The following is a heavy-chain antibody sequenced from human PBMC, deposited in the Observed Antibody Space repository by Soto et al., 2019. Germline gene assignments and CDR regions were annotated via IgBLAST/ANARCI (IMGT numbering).Heavy chain of an antibody. CDR3: AKDRGVSHTSGSYPFDY. D-gene: IGHD3-10*01. J-gene: IGHJ4*02. Sequence: GGSLRLSCAASGFTFSSYAMSWVRQAPGKGLEWVSGISGSGGSTPYADSVEGRFTISRDNSKSTLYLQMNSLRAEDTAVYFCAKDRGVSHTSGSYPFDYWGQGTVVTVSS. V-gene: IGHV3-23*01. CDR2: ISGSGGST. CDR1: GFTFSSYA.